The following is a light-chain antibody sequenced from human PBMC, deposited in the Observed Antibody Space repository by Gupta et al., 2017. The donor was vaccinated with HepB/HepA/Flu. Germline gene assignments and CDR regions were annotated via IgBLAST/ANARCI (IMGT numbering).Light chain of an antibody. J-gene: IGKJ5*01. CDR3: QQYYDTPIT. CDR2: WAS. Sequence: IVMPKSPASLPVSLGKRPPINCKSSQNVLYSNNKDFLAWYQQKPGHPPKLLISWASTREAGVPDRFSGSGSGTDFTLTISSLQAEDVAVYYCQQYYDTPITFGQGTRLEIK. V-gene: IGKV4-1*01. CDR1: QNVLYSNNKDF.